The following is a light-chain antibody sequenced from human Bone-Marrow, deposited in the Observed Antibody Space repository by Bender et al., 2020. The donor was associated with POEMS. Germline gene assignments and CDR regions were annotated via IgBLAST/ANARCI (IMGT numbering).Light chain of an antibody. CDR1: SSDIGDYDR. Sequence: QSALSQPASASGSPGQSVTISCTGTSSDIGDYDRVSWFQQHPGKAPKLMIYDVTDRPSGVTTRFSGSKSGNMASLTISGLQADDEADYYCNSYTSTSSVGIFGGGTKVTVL. V-gene: IGLV2-14*03. J-gene: IGLJ2*01. CDR2: DVT. CDR3: NSYTSTSSVGI.